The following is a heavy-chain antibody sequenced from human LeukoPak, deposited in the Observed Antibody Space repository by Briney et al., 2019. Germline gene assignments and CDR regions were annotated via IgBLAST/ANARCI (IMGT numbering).Heavy chain of an antibody. CDR1: GFTFGSYG. Sequence: GGSLRLSCAASGFTFGSYGMHWVRQAPGKGLEWVTFIRSDGSNKYYADSVKGRFTISRDNSKNTLYLQMNSLRAEDTAVYYCARVNRYDFYFDYWGQGTLVTVSS. J-gene: IGHJ4*02. D-gene: IGHD5-12*01. V-gene: IGHV3-30*02. CDR2: IRSDGSNK. CDR3: ARVNRYDFYFDY.